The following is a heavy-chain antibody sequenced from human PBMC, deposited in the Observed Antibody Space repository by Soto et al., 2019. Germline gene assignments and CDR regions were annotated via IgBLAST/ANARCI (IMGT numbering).Heavy chain of an antibody. D-gene: IGHD5-12*01. V-gene: IGHV3-23*01. Sequence: HPGGSLRLSCAASGFAFSSYAMSWVRQAPGKGLEWVSAISGSGGSTYYADSVKGRFTISRDNSKNTLYLQMNSLRAEDTAVYYCAKDPDGSGYDGDYWGQGTLVTVSS. CDR3: AKDPDGSGYDGDY. CDR1: GFAFSSYA. J-gene: IGHJ4*02. CDR2: ISGSGGST.